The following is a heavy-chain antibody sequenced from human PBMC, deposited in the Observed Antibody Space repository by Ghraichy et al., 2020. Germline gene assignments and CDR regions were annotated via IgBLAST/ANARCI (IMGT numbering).Heavy chain of an antibody. J-gene: IGHJ6*02. Sequence: LSLTCAASGFTFSSYGMHWVRQAPGKGLEWVAVISYDGSNKYYADSVKGRFTISRDNSKNTLYLQMNSLRAEDTAVYYCAKDREGITMVRRYYYYYGMDVWGQGTTVTVSS. CDR2: ISYDGSNK. CDR3: AKDREGITMVRRYYYYYGMDV. CDR1: GFTFSSYG. V-gene: IGHV3-30*18. D-gene: IGHD3-10*01.